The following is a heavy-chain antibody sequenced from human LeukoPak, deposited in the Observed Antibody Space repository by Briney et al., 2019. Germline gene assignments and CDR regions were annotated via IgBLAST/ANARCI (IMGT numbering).Heavy chain of an antibody. Sequence: SVKVSCKAPGGTFSSYAISWVRQAPGQGLEWMGGIIPIFGTANYAQKFQGRVTITTDESTSTAYMELSSLRSEDTAVYYCARVPRLRYCSSTSCYAEYWGQGTLVTVSS. J-gene: IGHJ4*02. CDR1: GGTFSSYA. CDR2: IIPIFGTA. D-gene: IGHD2-2*01. CDR3: ARVPRLRYCSSTSCYAEY. V-gene: IGHV1-69*05.